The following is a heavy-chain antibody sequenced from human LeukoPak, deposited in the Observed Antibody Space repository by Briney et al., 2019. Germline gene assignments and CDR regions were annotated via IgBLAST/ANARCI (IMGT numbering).Heavy chain of an antibody. D-gene: IGHD4-23*01. CDR1: AFSLNAYN. J-gene: IGHJ4*02. CDR2: ISYTGTYI. V-gene: IGHV3-21*01. Sequence: GGSLRLSCAASAFSLNAYNMNWVRQAPGKGLEWVSSISYTGTYIYYADSVKGRFTISRDNAQNSLYLQMNSLRAEDTAVYYCARAAVVPQDFDYWGQGTLVTVSS. CDR3: ARAAVVPQDFDY.